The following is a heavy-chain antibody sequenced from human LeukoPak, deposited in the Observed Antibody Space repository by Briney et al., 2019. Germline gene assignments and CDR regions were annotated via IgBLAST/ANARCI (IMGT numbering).Heavy chain of an antibody. CDR2: IYPGDSDT. J-gene: IGHJ4*02. V-gene: IGHV5-51*01. Sequence: GESLKISCNGSGYSFTTYWIGWVRRMPGKGLEWMGIIYPGDSDTRYNPSFQGQVTISADKSINTAYLHWSSLKASDTANYYCARRGFSSEEYDFWGQGTLVTVSS. D-gene: IGHD5-18*01. CDR3: ARRGFSSEEYDF. CDR1: GYSFTTYW.